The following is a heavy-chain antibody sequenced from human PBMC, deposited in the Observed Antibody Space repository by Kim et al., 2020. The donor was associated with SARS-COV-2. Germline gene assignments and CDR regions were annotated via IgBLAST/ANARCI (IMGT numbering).Heavy chain of an antibody. J-gene: IGHJ6*02. V-gene: IGHV3-66*01. CDR3: ARDYYDSSGYYSVYCYGMDV. Sequence: FTISRDNSKNTLYLQMNSLRAEDTAVYYCARDYYDSSGYYSVYCYGMDVWGQGTTVTVSS. D-gene: IGHD3-22*01.